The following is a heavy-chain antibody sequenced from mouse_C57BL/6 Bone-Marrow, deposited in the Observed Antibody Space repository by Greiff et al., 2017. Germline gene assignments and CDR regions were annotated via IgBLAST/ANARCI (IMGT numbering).Heavy chain of an antibody. CDR2: ISSGGSYT. CDR3: ARRGLWLRRGYYAMDY. V-gene: IGHV5-6*01. D-gene: IGHD2-2*01. CDR1: GFTFSSYG. J-gene: IGHJ4*01. Sequence: EVQVVESGGDLVKPGGSLKLSCAASGFTFSSYGMSWVRQTPDKRLEWVATISSGGSYTYYPDSVKGRFIISRDNAKNTLYLQMSSLKSEDTAMYYCARRGLWLRRGYYAMDYWGQGTSVTVSS.